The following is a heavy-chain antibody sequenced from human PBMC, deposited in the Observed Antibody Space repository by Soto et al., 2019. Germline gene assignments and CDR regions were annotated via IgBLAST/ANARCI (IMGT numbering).Heavy chain of an antibody. CDR1: GYTFTNYG. D-gene: IGHD3-22*01. CDR3: ARDREYYYDSSGNYYYHYGMDV. V-gene: IGHV1-18*04. J-gene: IGHJ6*02. CDR2: ISGYNGNT. Sequence: QVQLVESGAEVKKPGASVKVSCKASGYTFTNYGISWVRQAPGQGLEWMGWISGYNGNTKYAQKFQGRVTMTTDTPTNTAYMELRSLRSDDTAVYYCARDREYYYDSSGNYYYHYGMDVWVQGTTVTVS.